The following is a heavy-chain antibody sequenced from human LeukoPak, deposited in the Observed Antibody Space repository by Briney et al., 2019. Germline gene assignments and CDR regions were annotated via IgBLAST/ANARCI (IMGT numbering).Heavy chain of an antibody. V-gene: IGHV1-2*02. CDR3: ARDLRHSSSSWVFYYYMDV. D-gene: IGHD6-6*01. CDR1: GYTFTGYY. Sequence: ASVKVSCKASGYTFTGYYMHWVRQAPGQGLEWMGWINPNSGGTNYAQKFQGRVTMTRDTSISTAYMELSRLRSDDTAVYYCARDLRHSSSSWVFYYYMDVWGKGTTVTVSS. CDR2: INPNSGGT. J-gene: IGHJ6*03.